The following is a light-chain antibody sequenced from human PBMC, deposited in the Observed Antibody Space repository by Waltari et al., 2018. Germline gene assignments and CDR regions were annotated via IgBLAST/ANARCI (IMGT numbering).Light chain of an antibody. CDR2: EGS. V-gene: IGLV2-23*01. CDR1: SSGVGSSNL. CDR3: CSYAGAV. J-gene: IGLJ3*02. Sequence: QSALPPPASVSGSPGTSIQMSCTGTSSGVGSSNLVPWYQPHPGKAPKLMIYEGSKRPSGVSNRFSGSKSGNTASLTISGLQAEDEADYYCCSYAGAVFGGGTKLTIL.